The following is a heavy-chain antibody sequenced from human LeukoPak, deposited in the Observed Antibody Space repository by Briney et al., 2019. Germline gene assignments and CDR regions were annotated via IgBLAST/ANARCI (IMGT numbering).Heavy chain of an antibody. D-gene: IGHD3-3*01. CDR1: GFTFSSYS. CDR2: ISGSGDST. Sequence: GGSLRLSCAASGFTFSSYSMNWVRQAPGKGLEWVSVISGSGDSTYYADSVKGRFTISRDNSKNTLYLQMNSLRAEDTAIYYCTKGVVLTIFGMAWHAFDIWGQGTMVTVS. CDR3: TKGVVLTIFGMAWHAFDI. J-gene: IGHJ3*02. V-gene: IGHV3-23*01.